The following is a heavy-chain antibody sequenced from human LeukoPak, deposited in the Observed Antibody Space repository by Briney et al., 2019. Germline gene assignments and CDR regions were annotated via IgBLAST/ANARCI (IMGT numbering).Heavy chain of an antibody. D-gene: IGHD3-22*01. CDR3: ARDGDYYDSSGTIDY. CDR2: ISSSGSTI. Sequence: GGSLRLSCAASGFTVSSNYMSWVRQAPGKGLEGVSYISSSGSTIYYADSVKGRFTISRDNAKNSLYLKINSLSAEDTAVYYCARDGDYYDSSGTIDYWGQGTLVTVSS. V-gene: IGHV3-11*01. CDR1: GFTVSSNY. J-gene: IGHJ4*02.